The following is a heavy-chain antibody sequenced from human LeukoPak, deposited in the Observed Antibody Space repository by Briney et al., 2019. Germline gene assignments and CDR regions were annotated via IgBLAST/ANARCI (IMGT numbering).Heavy chain of an antibody. D-gene: IGHD2-2*01. CDR3: ARGSGYIVVVPAATIYYYYYGMDV. Sequence: SVKVSCKASGGTFSSYAISWVRQAPGQGLEWMGGIIPIFGTANYAQKFQGRVTITADESTSTAYMELSSLRSENTAVYYCARGSGYIVVVPAATIYYYYYGMDVWGQGTTVTVSS. J-gene: IGHJ6*02. CDR2: IIPIFGTA. V-gene: IGHV1-69*13. CDR1: GGTFSSYA.